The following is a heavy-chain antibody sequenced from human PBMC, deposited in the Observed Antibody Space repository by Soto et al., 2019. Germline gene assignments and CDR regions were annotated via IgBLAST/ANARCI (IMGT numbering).Heavy chain of an antibody. D-gene: IGHD4-4*01. CDR2: TRSKTQSYAT. J-gene: IGHJ4*02. V-gene: IGHV3-73*01. CDR1: GFSFSDSA. CDR3: TRHTVDY. Sequence: PGGSLRLSCVVSGFSFSDSAIHWARQASGKGLEWVGRTRSKTQSYATEFAASVKGRFTISRDESKKTVYLHMSSLKTEDTAVYYCTRHTVDYWGQGTPVTVSS.